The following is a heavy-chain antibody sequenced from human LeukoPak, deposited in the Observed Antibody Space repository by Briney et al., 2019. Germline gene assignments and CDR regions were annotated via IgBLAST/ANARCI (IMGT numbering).Heavy chain of an antibody. V-gene: IGHV1-69*05. CDR3: ARALISRSVYYYFDY. CDR1: GGTLSSYA. CDR2: IIPIFGTA. J-gene: IGHJ4*02. Sequence: ASVNVSCKASGGTLSSYAISWVRPAPGQGVEWMGGIIPIFGTANYAQKFQGRVTNTTDQSTSTAYMELSSLRSEETAVYYCARALISRSVYYYFDYWGQGTLVTVSS. D-gene: IGHD3-10*01.